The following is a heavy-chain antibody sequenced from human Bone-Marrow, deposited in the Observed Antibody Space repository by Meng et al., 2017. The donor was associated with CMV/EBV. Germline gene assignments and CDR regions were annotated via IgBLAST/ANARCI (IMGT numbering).Heavy chain of an antibody. V-gene: IGHV3-21*01. J-gene: IGHJ6*02. D-gene: IGHD6-13*01. CDR3: ARDHSSREVGLLLGYYYYGMDV. Sequence: GESLKISCTASGFTFSSYSMNWVRQAPGKGLEWVSSISSSSSSIFYADSVKGRFTISRDNAKNSLYLQMNSLRAEDTAVYYCARDHSSREVGLLLGYYYYGMDVRGQGTTVTVSS. CDR1: GFTFSSYS. CDR2: ISSSSSSI.